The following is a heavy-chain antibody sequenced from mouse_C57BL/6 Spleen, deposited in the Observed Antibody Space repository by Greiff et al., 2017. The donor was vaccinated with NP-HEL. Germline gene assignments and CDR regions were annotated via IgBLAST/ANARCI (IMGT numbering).Heavy chain of an antibody. V-gene: IGHV1-39*01. CDR2: INPNYGTT. J-gene: IGHJ1*03. D-gene: IGHD1-1*01. CDR1: GYSFTDYN. Sequence: VQLQQSGPELVKPGASVKISCKASGYSFTDYNMNWVKQSNGKSLEWIGVINPNYGTTSSNQKFKGKATLTVDQSSSTAYMQLNSLTSEDAAVYYCARAYGSSPYWYFDVWGTGTTVTVSS. CDR3: ARAYGSSPYWYFDV.